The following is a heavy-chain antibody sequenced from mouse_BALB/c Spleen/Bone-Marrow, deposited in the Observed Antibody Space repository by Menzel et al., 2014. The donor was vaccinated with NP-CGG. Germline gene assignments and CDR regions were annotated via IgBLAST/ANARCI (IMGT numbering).Heavy chain of an antibody. V-gene: IGHV1S41*01. J-gene: IGHJ4*01. D-gene: IGHD2-1*01. CDR2: IAPGSGST. CDR3: ARFPIYYGNYGAMDY. Sequence: DLVKPGASVKLSCKASGYTFTSYRINWIKQRPGQGLEWIGRIAPGSGSTYYNEMFKGKATLTVDTSSSTAYIQLSSLSSEDSAAYFCARFPIYYGNYGAMDYWGQGTSVTVSS. CDR1: GYTFTSYR.